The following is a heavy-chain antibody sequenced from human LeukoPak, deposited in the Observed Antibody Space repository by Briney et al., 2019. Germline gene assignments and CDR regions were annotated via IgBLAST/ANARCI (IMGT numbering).Heavy chain of an antibody. CDR1: GFSFSSYE. CDR3: ALGGGY. D-gene: IGHD3-16*01. V-gene: IGHV3-48*03. CDR2: ISDSGSSR. J-gene: IGHJ4*02. Sequence: GGSLRLSCAASGFSFSSYEMNWVRQAPGKGLEWVSYISDSGSSRYYADSVKGRFTISRDNAKNSLFLQMNSLRAEDSAVYYCALGGGYWRQGTLVTVS.